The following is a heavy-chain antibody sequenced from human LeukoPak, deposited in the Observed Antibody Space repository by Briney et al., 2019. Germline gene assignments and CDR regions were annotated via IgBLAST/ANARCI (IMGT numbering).Heavy chain of an antibody. D-gene: IGHD2-21*02. Sequence: PSETLSLTCAVYGGSFSGYYWSWIRQPPGKGLEWIGEINHSGSTNYNPSLKSRVTISVDTSKNQFPLKLSSVTAADTAVYYCARRKRGVVVTAIGGYYYYYYMDVWGKGTTVTISS. CDR3: ARRKRGVVVTAIGGYYYYYYMDV. J-gene: IGHJ6*03. V-gene: IGHV4-34*01. CDR1: GGSFSGYY. CDR2: INHSGST.